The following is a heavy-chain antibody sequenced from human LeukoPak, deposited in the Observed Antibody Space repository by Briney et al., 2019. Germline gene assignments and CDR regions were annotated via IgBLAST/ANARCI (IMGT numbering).Heavy chain of an antibody. CDR2: IYYSGST. CDR3: ARVVYAGAPYFDY. CDR1: GGSVSSGSYY. V-gene: IGHV4-61*01. J-gene: IGHJ4*02. D-gene: IGHD2-8*02. Sequence: NPSETLSLTCTVSGGSVSSGSYYWSWIRQPPGKGLEWIGYIYYSGSTNYNPSLKSRVTISVDTSKNQFSPKLSSVTAADTAVYYCARVVYAGAPYFDYWGQGTLVTVSS.